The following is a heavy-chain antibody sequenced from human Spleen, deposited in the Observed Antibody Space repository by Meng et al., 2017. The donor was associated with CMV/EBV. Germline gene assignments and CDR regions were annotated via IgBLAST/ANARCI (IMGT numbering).Heavy chain of an antibody. J-gene: IGHJ6*02. D-gene: IGHD3-3*01. CDR1: GFTFSDHY. Sequence: GESLKISCAASGFTFSDHYMDWVRQAPGKGLEWVGRTRNKANSYTTEYAASVKGRFTISRDDSKNSLYLQMNSLRAEDTAVYYCARKHDFWRSYGSYYYAMDVWGQGTTVTVSS. CDR3: ARKHDFWRSYGSYYYAMDV. CDR2: TRNKANSYTT. V-gene: IGHV3-72*01.